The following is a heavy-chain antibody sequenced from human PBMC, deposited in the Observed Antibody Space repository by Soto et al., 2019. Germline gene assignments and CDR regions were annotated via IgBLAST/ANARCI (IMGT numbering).Heavy chain of an antibody. Sequence: EVQLVESGGGLVQPGGSLRLFCAVTGFTISRNYMNWVRQAPGKGLERVSVMYAAGSTYYEDSVKGRFNISRDNSKNTEDLHMNSLRSEDTAVYYCEKGSNNINWKHFDYWGQGTLVTVSS. J-gene: IGHJ4*02. D-gene: IGHD1-1*01. V-gene: IGHV3-66*01. CDR3: EKGSNNINWKHFDY. CDR1: GFTISRNY. CDR2: MYAAGST.